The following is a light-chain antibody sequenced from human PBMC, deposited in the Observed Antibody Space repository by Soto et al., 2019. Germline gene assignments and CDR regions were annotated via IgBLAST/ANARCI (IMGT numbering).Light chain of an antibody. V-gene: IGLV2-14*01. Sequence: QSVLTQPASVSGSPGQSITLSCTGTSSDIGGYDYVSWYQRHPGKAPKLIIYDVNNRPSGVSNRFSGSKSGNTASLTISGXXXXXXXXYYCTSYASGSSHVVFGGGTKLTVL. J-gene: IGLJ2*01. CDR2: DVN. CDR1: SSDIGGYDY. CDR3: TSYASGSSHVV.